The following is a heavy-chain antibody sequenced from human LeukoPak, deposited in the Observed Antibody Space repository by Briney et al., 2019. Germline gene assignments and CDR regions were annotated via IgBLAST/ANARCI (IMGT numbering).Heavy chain of an antibody. CDR2: INQDGSEK. CDR3: ARDAYYYDSSGYYYYFDY. V-gene: IGHV3-7*01. Sequence: PGGSLRLSCAASGFTFNGYWMSWVRQAPGKGLEWVANINQDGSEKHYVDSVKGRFTISRDNAKNSLYLQMNSLRAEDTAVYYCARDAYYYDSSGYYYYFDYWGQGTLVTVSS. J-gene: IGHJ4*02. D-gene: IGHD3-22*01. CDR1: GFTFNGYW.